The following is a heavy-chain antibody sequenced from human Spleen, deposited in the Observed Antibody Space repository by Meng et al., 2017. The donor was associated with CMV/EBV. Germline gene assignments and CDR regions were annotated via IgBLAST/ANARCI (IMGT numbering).Heavy chain of an antibody. CDR3: DREKGTMVRGVYFDY. Sequence: QGQVPESGPGLVNPSQTLSLPCTVSGGSISSGDYYWSWISQPPGKGLEWIGYIYYSGSTYYNPSLKSRVTISVDTSKNQFSLKLSSVTAADTAVYYCDREKGTMVRGVYFDYWGQGTLVTVSS. J-gene: IGHJ4*02. CDR2: IYYSGST. D-gene: IGHD3-10*01. CDR1: GGSISSGDYY. V-gene: IGHV4-30-4*08.